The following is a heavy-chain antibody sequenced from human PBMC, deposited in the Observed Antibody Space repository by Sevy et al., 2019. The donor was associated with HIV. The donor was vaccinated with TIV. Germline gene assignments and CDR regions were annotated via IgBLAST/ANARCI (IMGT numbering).Heavy chain of an antibody. Sequence: GGSLRLSCAASGFNLRNYGMHWVRQAPGKGLEWVAVIWYDGSNKYYGDSVKGRFTISRDNSKNTVYLQMNSLRAEDTAVYYCAKGGDYLPTYFDYWGQGTLVTVSS. D-gene: IGHD4-17*01. CDR1: GFNLRNYG. CDR3: AKGGDYLPTYFDY. J-gene: IGHJ4*02. V-gene: IGHV3-33*06. CDR2: IWYDGSNK.